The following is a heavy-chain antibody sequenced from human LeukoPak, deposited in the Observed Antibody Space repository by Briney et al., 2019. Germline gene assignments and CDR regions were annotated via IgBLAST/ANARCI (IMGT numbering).Heavy chain of an antibody. CDR2: IYTSGST. J-gene: IGHJ4*02. Sequence: SETLSLTCTVSGDSLSDNYWSWIRQPAGKGLEWIGRIYTSGSTTYNPSLKSRVTISVDTSKNQFSLKLSSVTAADTAVCYCARRTWGVYYFDYWGQGTLVTVSS. V-gene: IGHV4-4*07. CDR3: ARRTWGVYYFDY. D-gene: IGHD3-10*01. CDR1: GDSLSDNY.